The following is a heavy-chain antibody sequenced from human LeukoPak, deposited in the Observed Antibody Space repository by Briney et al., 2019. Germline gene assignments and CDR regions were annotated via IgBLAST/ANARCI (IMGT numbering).Heavy chain of an antibody. J-gene: IGHJ4*02. CDR3: ARDSSFPTVGGKPNY. CDR1: GFTFSSYA. D-gene: IGHD4-23*01. Sequence: PRGSLRLSCAAPGFTFSSYAMRSVCQGLGKGLEWVAVISYDGSNKYYADSVRGRLTIPRDNPKNPLYLQMNSLRVEDTAVYYCARDSSFPTVGGKPNYWGQGTLVTVSS. CDR2: ISYDGSNK. V-gene: IGHV3-30*04.